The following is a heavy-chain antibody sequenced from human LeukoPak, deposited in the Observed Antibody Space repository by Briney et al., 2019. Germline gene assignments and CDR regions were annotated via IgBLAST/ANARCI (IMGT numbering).Heavy chain of an antibody. V-gene: IGHV4-39*07. D-gene: IGHD3-10*01. CDR1: GGSISSGDYY. CDR3: AREIDGGSGSGLDY. Sequence: SETLSLTCTVSGGSISSGDYYWSWIRQPPGKGLEWIGSIYYSGSTYYNPSLKSRVTISVDTSKNQFSLKLSSVTAADTAVYYCAREIDGGSGSGLDYWGQGTLVTVSS. J-gene: IGHJ4*02. CDR2: IYYSGST.